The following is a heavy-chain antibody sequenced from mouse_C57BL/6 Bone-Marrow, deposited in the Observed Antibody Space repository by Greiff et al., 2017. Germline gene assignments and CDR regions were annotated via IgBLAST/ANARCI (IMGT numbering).Heavy chain of an antibody. CDR3: ARSRGLRGFAY. V-gene: IGHV1-81*01. CDR2: IYPRSGNT. J-gene: IGHJ3*01. CDR1: GYTFTSYG. Sequence: VKLQESGAELARPGASVKLSCKASGYTFTSYGISWVKQRTGQGLEWIGEIYPRSGNTYYNEKFKGKATLTADKSSSTAYMELRSLTSEDSAVYFCARSRGLRGFAYWGQGTLVTVSA. D-gene: IGHD1-1*01.